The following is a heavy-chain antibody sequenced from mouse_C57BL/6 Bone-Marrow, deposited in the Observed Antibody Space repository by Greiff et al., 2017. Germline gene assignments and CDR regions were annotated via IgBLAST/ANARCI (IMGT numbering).Heavy chain of an antibody. J-gene: IGHJ3*01. D-gene: IGHD2-4*01. V-gene: IGHV5-4*01. CDR3: ARDKDEYDEAWFAY. Sequence: DVKLVESGGGLVKPGGSLKLSCAASGFTFSSYAMSWVRQTPEKRLEWVATISDGGSYTYYPDNVKGRFTISRDNAKNNLYLQMSHLKSEDTAMYYCARDKDEYDEAWFAYWGQGTLVTVSA. CDR1: GFTFSSYA. CDR2: ISDGGSYT.